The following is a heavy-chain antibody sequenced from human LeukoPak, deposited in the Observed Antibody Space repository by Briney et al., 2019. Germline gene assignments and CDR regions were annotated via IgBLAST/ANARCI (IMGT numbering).Heavy chain of an antibody. Sequence: PSETLSLTCTVSGGSISSYYWSWIRQPPGKGLEWIGYIYYSGSTNYNPSLKSRVTISVDTSKNQFSLKLSSVTAADTAVYYCARMGVAAAGSYWFDPWGQGTLVTVSS. CDR1: GGSISSYY. D-gene: IGHD6-13*01. CDR2: IYYSGST. V-gene: IGHV4-59*08. J-gene: IGHJ5*02. CDR3: ARMGVAAAGSYWFDP.